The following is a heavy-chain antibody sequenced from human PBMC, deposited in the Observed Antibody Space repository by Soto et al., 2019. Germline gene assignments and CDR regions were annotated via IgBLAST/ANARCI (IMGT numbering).Heavy chain of an antibody. D-gene: IGHD3-10*01. V-gene: IGHV1-2*02. CDR3: ATTGNYGSGTSFRVDY. CDR1: GYTFTGYY. CDR2: INPNNGGT. Sequence: ASVKVSCKASGYTFTGYYVHWVRQAPGQGLEWMGWINPNNGGTVYAQKFQGRVTMTRDTSISTAYTDLSSLRFDDTAVYYCATTGNYGSGTSFRVDYWGQGTLVTVYS. J-gene: IGHJ4*02.